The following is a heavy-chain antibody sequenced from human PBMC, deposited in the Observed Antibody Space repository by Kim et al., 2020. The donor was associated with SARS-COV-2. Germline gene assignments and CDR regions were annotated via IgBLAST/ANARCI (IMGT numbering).Heavy chain of an antibody. V-gene: IGHV3-30*01. CDR3: ARDLEAGVVVPAPYGMDV. D-gene: IGHD2-2*01. Sequence: KRRSTISRDTSKNTLYLQMNSLRAEDTAVYYCARDLEAGVVVPAPYGMDVWGQGTTVTVSS. J-gene: IGHJ6*02.